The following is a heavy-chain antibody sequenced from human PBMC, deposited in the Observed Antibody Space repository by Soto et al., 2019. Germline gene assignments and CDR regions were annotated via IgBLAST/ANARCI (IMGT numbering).Heavy chain of an antibody. Sequence: PGGSLRLSCAASGFTFSSYGMHWVRQAPGKGLEWVAVISYDGSNKYYADSVKGRFTVSRDNSKNTLYLQMNSLRAEDTAVYYCAKDRGFGVVPYYYYYYGMDVWGQGT. CDR3: AKDRGFGVVPYYYYYYGMDV. D-gene: IGHD3-3*01. CDR2: ISYDGSNK. CDR1: GFTFSSYG. V-gene: IGHV3-30*18. J-gene: IGHJ6*02.